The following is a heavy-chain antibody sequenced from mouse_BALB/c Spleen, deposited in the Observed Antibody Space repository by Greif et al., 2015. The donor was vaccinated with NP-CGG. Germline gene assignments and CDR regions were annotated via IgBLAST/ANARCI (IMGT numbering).Heavy chain of an antibody. CDR2: ISSGGST. CDR1: GFTFSSYA. D-gene: IGHD1-1*01. V-gene: IGHV5-6-5*01. CDR3: AREDLITTVYYFDY. J-gene: IGHJ2*01. Sequence: EVKLMESGGGLVEPGGSLKLSCAASGFTFSSYAMSWVRQTPEKRLEWVASISSGGSTYYPDSVKGRFTISRDNARNILYLQMSSLRSEGTAMYYCAREDLITTVYYFDYWGQGTTLTVSS.